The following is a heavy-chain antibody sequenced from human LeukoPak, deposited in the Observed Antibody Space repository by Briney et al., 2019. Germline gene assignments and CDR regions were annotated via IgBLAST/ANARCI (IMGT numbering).Heavy chain of an antibody. D-gene: IGHD6-19*01. CDR3: ARDPRRRAVAGIWDHSPWDY. CDR2: ISAYNGNT. CDR1: GYTFTSYG. V-gene: IGHV1-18*01. J-gene: IGHJ4*02. Sequence: GASVKVSCKASGYTFTSYGISWVRQAPGQGLEWMGWISAYNGNTNYAQKLQGRVTMTTDTSTSTAYMELRSLRSDDTAVYYCARDPRRRAVAGIWDHSPWDYWGQGTLVTVSS.